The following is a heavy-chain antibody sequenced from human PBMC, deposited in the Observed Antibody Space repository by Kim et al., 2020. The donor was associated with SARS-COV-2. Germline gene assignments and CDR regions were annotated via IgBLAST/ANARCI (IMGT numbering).Heavy chain of an antibody. V-gene: IGHV1-69*13. Sequence: SVKVSCKASGGTFSSYAISWVRQAPGQGLEWMGGIIPIFGTANYAQKFQGRVTITADESTSTAYMELSSLRSEDTAVYYCARDIREHGWNYFDYWGQGTLVTVSS. CDR3: ARDIREHGWNYFDY. J-gene: IGHJ4*02. CDR2: IIPIFGTA. CDR1: GGTFSSYA. D-gene: IGHD6-19*01.